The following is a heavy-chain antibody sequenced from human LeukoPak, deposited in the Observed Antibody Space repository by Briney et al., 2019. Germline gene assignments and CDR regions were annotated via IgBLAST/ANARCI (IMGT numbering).Heavy chain of an antibody. CDR3: ARIRAHYYYDSSGYPEGADY. D-gene: IGHD3-22*01. CDR2: INPNSGGT. Sequence: ASVKVSCKASGYTFTGYYMHWVRQAPGQGLEWMGWINPNSGGTNYAQKFQGRVTMTRDTSISTAYMEPSRLRSDDTAVYYCARIRAHYYYDSSGYPEGADYWGQGTLVTVSS. J-gene: IGHJ4*02. CDR1: GYTFTGYY. V-gene: IGHV1-2*02.